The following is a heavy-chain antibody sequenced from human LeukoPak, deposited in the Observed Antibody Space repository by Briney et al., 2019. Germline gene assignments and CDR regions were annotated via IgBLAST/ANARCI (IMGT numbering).Heavy chain of an antibody. CDR2: INHSGST. D-gene: IGHD3-3*01. V-gene: IGHV4-34*01. CDR1: GGSFSGYY. Sequence: SETLSLTCAVYGGSFSGYYWSWIRQPPGKGLEWIGEINHSGSTNYNPSLRSRVTISVDTSKTQLSLKLSSVTDADTAVYYCARGSITIFGVVSRGFDYWGQGTLVTVSS. CDR3: ARGSITIFGVVSRGFDY. J-gene: IGHJ4*02.